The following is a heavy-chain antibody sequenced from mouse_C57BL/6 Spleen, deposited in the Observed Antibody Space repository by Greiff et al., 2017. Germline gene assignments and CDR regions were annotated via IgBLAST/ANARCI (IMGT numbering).Heavy chain of an antibody. CDR1: GFTFSDYY. CDR3: ARGNYGSSAWFAY. V-gene: IGHV5-12*01. Sequence: EVKLVESGGGLVQPGGSLKLSCAASGFTFSDYYMYWVRQTPEKRLEWVAYISNGGGSTYYPDTVKGRCTISRDNAKNTLYLQMSRLKSEDTAMYYCARGNYGSSAWFAYWGQGTLVTVSA. D-gene: IGHD1-1*01. CDR2: ISNGGGST. J-gene: IGHJ3*01.